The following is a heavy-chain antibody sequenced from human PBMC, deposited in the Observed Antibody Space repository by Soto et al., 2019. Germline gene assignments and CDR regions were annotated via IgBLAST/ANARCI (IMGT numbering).Heavy chain of an antibody. CDR2: ISGSGGST. CDR3: AKGARVYCSGGSCYFDY. D-gene: IGHD2-15*01. V-gene: IGHV3-23*01. Sequence: EVQLLESGGGLVQPGGSLRLSCAASGFTFSSYAMNWVRQAPGKGLEWVSAISGSGGSTYYADSVKGRFTISRDTSKNALYLQMNSLRAEDTAIYYCAKGARVYCSGGSCYFDYWGQGTLVTVSS. CDR1: GFTFSSYA. J-gene: IGHJ4*02.